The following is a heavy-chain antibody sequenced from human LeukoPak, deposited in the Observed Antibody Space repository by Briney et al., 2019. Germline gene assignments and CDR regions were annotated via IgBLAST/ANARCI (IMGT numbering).Heavy chain of an antibody. CDR2: INPNSGGT. CDR3: ARGTILGYCSSTSCLNWFDP. CDR1: GYTFSGYY. D-gene: IGHD2-2*01. J-gene: IGHJ5*02. V-gene: IGHV1-2*02. Sequence: ASVEVSCKASGYTFSGYYMHWVRQAPGQGLEWMGWINPNSGGTNYAQKFQGRVTMTRDTSISTAYMELSRLRSDDTAVYYCARGTILGYCSSTSCLNWFDPWGQGTLVTVSS.